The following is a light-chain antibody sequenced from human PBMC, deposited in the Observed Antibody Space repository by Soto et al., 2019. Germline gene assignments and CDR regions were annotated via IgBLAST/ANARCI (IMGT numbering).Light chain of an antibody. Sequence: EIVMTQSPATLSVSLGERATISCRASQSVSSNLAWYQQKPGQAPRLLIYDTSTRATGIPARFSGSGSGTEFTLTISSLQSEDFAVYYCQQYNNWPSTFGGGTKVEIK. CDR3: QQYNNWPST. J-gene: IGKJ4*01. CDR1: QSVSSN. CDR2: DTS. V-gene: IGKV3-15*01.